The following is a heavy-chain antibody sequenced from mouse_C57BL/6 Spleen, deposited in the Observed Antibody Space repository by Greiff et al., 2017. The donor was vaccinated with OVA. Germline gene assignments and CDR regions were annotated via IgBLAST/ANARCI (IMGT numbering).Heavy chain of an antibody. J-gene: IGHJ4*01. CDR3: ARRNYGSSYAMDY. D-gene: IGHD1-1*01. CDR2: ISSGSSTI. CDR1: GFTFSDYG. V-gene: IGHV5-17*01. Sequence: EVKLVESGGGLVKPGASLKLSCAASGFTFSDYGMHWVRQAPEKGLEWVAYISSGSSTIYYADTVKGRFTISRDNAKNTLFLQMTSLRSEDTAMYYCARRNYGSSYAMDYWGQGTSVTVSS.